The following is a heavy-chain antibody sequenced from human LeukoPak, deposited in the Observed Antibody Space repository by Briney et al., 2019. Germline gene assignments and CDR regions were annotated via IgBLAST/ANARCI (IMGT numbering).Heavy chain of an antibody. V-gene: IGHV3-48*03. CDR3: ARDLYGDYAYDY. J-gene: IGHJ4*02. D-gene: IGHD4-17*01. Sequence: GGSLRLSCAASGFTFSNYELHWVRQAPGEGLEWVSYISESGSTTYYADSVKGRFTNSRDNAKNSLYLQMNSLRAEDTALYYCARDLYGDYAYDYWGQGTLVTVSS. CDR1: GFTFSNYE. CDR2: ISESGSTT.